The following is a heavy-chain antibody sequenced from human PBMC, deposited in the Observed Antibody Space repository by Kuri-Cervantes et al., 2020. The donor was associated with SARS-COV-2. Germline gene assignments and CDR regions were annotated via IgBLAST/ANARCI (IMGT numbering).Heavy chain of an antibody. CDR3: ARDGSLVYSYGRYYYYGMDV. J-gene: IGHJ6*02. Sequence: GGSLRLSCAASGFTFSSYWMSWVRQAPGKGLEWVANIKQDGSEKYYVDSVKGRFTISRDNAKNSLYLQMNSLRAEDTAVYYCARDGSLVYSYGRYYYYGMDVWGQGTTVTVSS. D-gene: IGHD5-18*01. CDR2: IKQDGSEK. CDR1: GFTFSSYW. V-gene: IGHV3-7*05.